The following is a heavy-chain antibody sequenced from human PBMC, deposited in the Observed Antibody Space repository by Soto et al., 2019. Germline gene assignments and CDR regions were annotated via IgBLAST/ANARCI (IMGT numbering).Heavy chain of an antibody. CDR3: ARVLSIAARLGERYYYYGMDV. Sequence: SETLSLTCPVSGGSISSYYWSWIRQPPGKGLEWIGYIYYSGSTNYNPSLKSRVTISVDTSKNQFSLKLSSVTAADTAVYYCARVLSIAARLGERYYYYGMDVWGQGTTVTVSS. V-gene: IGHV4-59*01. J-gene: IGHJ6*02. CDR1: GGSISSYY. D-gene: IGHD6-6*01. CDR2: IYYSGST.